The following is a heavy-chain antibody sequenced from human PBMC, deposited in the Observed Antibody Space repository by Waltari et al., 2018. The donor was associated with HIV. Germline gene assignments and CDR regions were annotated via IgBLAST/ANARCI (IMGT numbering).Heavy chain of an antibody. CDR3: ARDPEMATKWGY. CDR1: GFIVSSNS. J-gene: IGHJ4*02. V-gene: IGHV3-53*01. D-gene: IGHD5-12*01. Sequence: EVQLVESGGGLIQPGGSLRLSCAASGFIVSSNSMSWVRQAPGKGLEGVSVIYSGGSTYDADSVKGRFTISRDNSKNTLYLQMSSLRAEDTAVYYCARDPEMATKWGYWGQGTLVTVSS. CDR2: IYSGGST.